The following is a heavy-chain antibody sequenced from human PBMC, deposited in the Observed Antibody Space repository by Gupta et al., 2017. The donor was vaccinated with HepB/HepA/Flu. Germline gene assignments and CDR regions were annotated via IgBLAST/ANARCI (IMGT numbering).Heavy chain of an antibody. Sequence: QLQLQESGPGLVRPSQTLSLTCTVSGGSITSGGYYWSWIRPHPGKGLEWIGYIYYSGSTDYNPSLKGRVTMSLDTSKNQFSLKLSSVTAADTAVYYCAREKYSSIYTYGLGFEYWGQGTLVTVSA. CDR2: IYYSGST. D-gene: IGHD5-18*01. V-gene: IGHV4-31*03. J-gene: IGHJ4*02. CDR3: AREKYSSIYTYGLGFEY. CDR1: GGSITSGGYY.